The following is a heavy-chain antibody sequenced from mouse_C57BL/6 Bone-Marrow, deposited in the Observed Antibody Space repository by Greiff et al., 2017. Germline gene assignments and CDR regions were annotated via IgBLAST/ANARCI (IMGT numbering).Heavy chain of an antibody. CDR2: INYDGSST. J-gene: IGHJ4*01. CDR3: ARGRAYYSNSYYAMDY. V-gene: IGHV5-16*01. CDR1: GFTFSDYY. Sequence: EVKLMESEGGLVQPGSSMKLSCTASGFTFSDYYMAWVRQVPEKGLEWVANINYDGSSTYYLDSLKSRFIISRDNAKNILYLQMSSLKSEDTATYYCARGRAYYSNSYYAMDYWGQGTSVTVSS. D-gene: IGHD2-5*01.